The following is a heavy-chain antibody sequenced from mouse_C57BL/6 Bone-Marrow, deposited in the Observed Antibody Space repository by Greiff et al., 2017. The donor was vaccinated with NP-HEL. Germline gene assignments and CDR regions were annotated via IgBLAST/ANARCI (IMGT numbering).Heavy chain of an antibody. Sequence: QVHVKQSGAELVRPGASVTLSCKASGYTFTDYEMHWVKQTPVHGLEWIGAIDPETGGTAYNQKFKGKAILTADKSSSTAYMGLRSLTSEDSAVYYCTRWGKAYWGQGTLVTVSA. CDR1: GYTFTDYE. CDR3: TRWGKAY. CDR2: IDPETGGT. J-gene: IGHJ3*01. V-gene: IGHV1-15*01.